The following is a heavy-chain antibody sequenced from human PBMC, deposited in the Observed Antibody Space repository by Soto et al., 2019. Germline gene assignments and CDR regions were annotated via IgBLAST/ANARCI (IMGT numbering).Heavy chain of an antibody. CDR2: ISGSGDSL. CDR1: GFAFKSHA. CDR3: ARGGDYNDYGGYYLADY. D-gene: IGHD3-22*01. Sequence: EVQVLESGGGLVQPGGSLRLSCVVSGFAFKSHAMTWVRQAPGKGLEWVSAISGSGDSLYYADSVKGRFTISRDNSKNTVYLRMTGLRAEDAAVYYCARGGDYNDYGGYYLADYWGQGTQVIVST. V-gene: IGHV3-23*01. J-gene: IGHJ4*02.